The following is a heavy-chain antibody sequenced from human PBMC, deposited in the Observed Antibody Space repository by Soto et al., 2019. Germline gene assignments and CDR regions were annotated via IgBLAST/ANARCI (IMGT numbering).Heavy chain of an antibody. D-gene: IGHD1-26*01. V-gene: IGHV3-30-3*01. CDR2: ISYDGSDT. J-gene: IGHJ2*01. CDR3: AREARIGTDWYFDL. CDR1: AFTFSDYA. Sequence: QVQLVESGGGVVQPGRSLRLSCAGSAFTFSDYAIHWVRQAPGKGVDWVAAISYDGSDTHYADSVKGRFSISRDNSKNTLYMQMNSLTLEDTAVYYCAREARIGTDWYFDLWGRGTLVTVSS.